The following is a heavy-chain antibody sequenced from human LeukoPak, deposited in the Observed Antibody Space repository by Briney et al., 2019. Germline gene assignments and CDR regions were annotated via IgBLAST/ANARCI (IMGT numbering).Heavy chain of an antibody. D-gene: IGHD2-15*01. CDR2: ISGSSTSR. J-gene: IGHJ4*02. V-gene: IGHV3-48*02. Sequence: GGSLRLSCAASGFTFSSSEMNWMRQAPGKGLEWLSSISGSSTSRYYADSVKGRFTISRDNVKNLLYLQMNSLRDEDTAVYYCAREHRGVVVVAATLDYWGQGTLVTVSS. CDR3: AREHRGVVVVAATLDY. CDR1: GFTFSSSE.